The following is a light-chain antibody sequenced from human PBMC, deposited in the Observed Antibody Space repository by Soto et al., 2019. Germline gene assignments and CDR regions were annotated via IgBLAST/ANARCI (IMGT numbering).Light chain of an antibody. Sequence: QSALTQPASVSGSPGQSITISCTGTSSDVGSYNLVSWYQQHPGKAPKLMIYEDSKRPSGVSNRFSGSKSGNTASLTISGLQAEDEADYYCCSYAGSRVFVGGTKLTVL. J-gene: IGLJ3*02. CDR2: EDS. V-gene: IGLV2-23*01. CDR1: SSDVGSYNL. CDR3: CSYAGSRV.